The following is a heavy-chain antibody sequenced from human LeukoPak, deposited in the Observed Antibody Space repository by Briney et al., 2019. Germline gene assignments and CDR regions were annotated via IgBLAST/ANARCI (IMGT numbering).Heavy chain of an antibody. D-gene: IGHD3-16*01. CDR3: VRVDGGY. Sequence: GGSLRLSRPASAFTFSSYGTHWVRHRPGRGLVWVSRINSDGSTTNYADSVKGRFTISRDNAKNTLYLQNNSLRAEDTAVYYCVRVDGGYWGQGTLVTVSS. J-gene: IGHJ4*02. V-gene: IGHV3-74*01. CDR2: INSDGSTT. CDR1: AFTFSSYG.